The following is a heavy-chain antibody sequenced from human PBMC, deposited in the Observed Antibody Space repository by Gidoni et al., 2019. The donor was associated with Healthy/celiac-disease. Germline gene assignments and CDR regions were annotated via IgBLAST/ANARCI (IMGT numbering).Heavy chain of an antibody. V-gene: IGHV1-2*02. CDR2: SNPNSGGT. Sequence: QVQLVQSGAEVKKPGASVKVSCQASGYTSPGKYMHWVRQAPGQGLEWMGWSNPNSGGTNYAQKFQGRVTMTRETSISTAYMELSRLRSDDTAVYYCARSGYCSSTSCDYAFDIWGQGTMVTVSS. CDR1: GYTSPGKY. D-gene: IGHD2-2*01. J-gene: IGHJ3*02. CDR3: ARSGYCSSTSCDYAFDI.